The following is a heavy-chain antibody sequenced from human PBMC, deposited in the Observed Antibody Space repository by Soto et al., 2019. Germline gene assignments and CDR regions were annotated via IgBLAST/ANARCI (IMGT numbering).Heavy chain of an antibody. CDR3: ARGYSSPGRFDP. J-gene: IGHJ5*02. D-gene: IGHD6-13*01. V-gene: IGHV1-18*04. CDR2: ISAYHSKT. CDR1: GYTFTSYG. Sequence: ASVKVSCKASGYTFTSYGIRWVRQAPAQGLEWMGWISAYHSKTKYAQMLQGRVTMTTDTSTITAYMEVRSLRSDDTAVYYCARGYSSPGRFDPWGQGTLVTVSS.